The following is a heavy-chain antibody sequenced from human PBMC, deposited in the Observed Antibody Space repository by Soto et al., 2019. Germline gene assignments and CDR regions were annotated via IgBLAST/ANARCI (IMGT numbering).Heavy chain of an antibody. CDR3: ARLYCAIGVCPSAS. CDR2: IDPSDCYT. D-gene: IGHD2-8*01. CDR1: GYSFTSYL. V-gene: IGHV5-10-1*01. Sequence: GESLKISCKGSGYSFTSYLLSWVRQMPWKCLEWVVRIDPSDCYTNYSPSFQGHVTFSADKSISTAYLQWSSLKASDTGMYDYARLYCAIGVCPSASWGQGTLVTVSS. J-gene: IGHJ4*02.